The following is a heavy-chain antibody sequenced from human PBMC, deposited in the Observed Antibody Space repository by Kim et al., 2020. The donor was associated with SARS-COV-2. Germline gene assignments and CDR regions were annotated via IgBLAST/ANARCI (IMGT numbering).Heavy chain of an antibody. Sequence: SETLSLTCTVSGGSISSSSYYWGWIRQPPGKGLEWIGSIYYSGSTYYNPSLKSRVTISVDTSKNQFSLKLSSVTAADTAVYYCARHGYSSSWYEVFAFDIWGQGTMVTVSS. D-gene: IGHD6-13*01. J-gene: IGHJ3*02. CDR3: ARHGYSSSWYEVFAFDI. CDR2: IYYSGST. CDR1: GGSISSSSYY. V-gene: IGHV4-39*01.